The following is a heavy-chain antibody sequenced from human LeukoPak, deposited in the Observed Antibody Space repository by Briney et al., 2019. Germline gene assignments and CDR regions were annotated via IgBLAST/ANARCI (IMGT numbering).Heavy chain of an antibody. CDR1: GFAFSDYS. D-gene: IGHD7-27*01. J-gene: IGHJ4*02. V-gene: IGHV3-21*05. CDR2: TRGSGSGMGSGN. Sequence: GGSLRLSCAASGFAFSDYSMNWVRQAPGKGLEWVANTRGSGSGMGSGNYYAGSVKVRFTISRNNAKNSLYLQMNSLRAEDTAFYYCARDDKWGFDYWGQGALVTVSS. CDR3: ARDDKWGFDY.